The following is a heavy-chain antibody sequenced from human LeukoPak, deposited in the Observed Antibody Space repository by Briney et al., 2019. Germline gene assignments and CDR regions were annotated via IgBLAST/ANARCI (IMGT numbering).Heavy chain of an antibody. J-gene: IGHJ5*02. V-gene: IGHV4-59*01. CDR3: AREVVVAATGNWFDP. CDR1: GGSISSYY. CDR2: IYYSGST. D-gene: IGHD2-15*01. Sequence: SETLSLTCTVSGGSISSYYWSWIRQPPGKGLEWTGYIYYSGSTNYNPSLKSRVTISVDTSKNQFSLKLSSVTAADTAVYYCAREVVVAATGNWFDPWGQETLVIVSS.